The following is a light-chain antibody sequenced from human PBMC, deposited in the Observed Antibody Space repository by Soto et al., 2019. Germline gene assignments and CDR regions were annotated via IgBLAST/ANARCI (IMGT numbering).Light chain of an antibody. CDR3: QQSYSTPYT. Sequence: DIQTTQSPSSLSASVGDRVTITCRASQSISSSLNWYQQIPGKAPKLLIYAASSLQSGVPSRFSGSGSGTDFTLTISSLHPEDFATYYCQQSYSTPYTFGQGTKLEIK. V-gene: IGKV1-39*01. CDR1: QSISSS. CDR2: AAS. J-gene: IGKJ2*01.